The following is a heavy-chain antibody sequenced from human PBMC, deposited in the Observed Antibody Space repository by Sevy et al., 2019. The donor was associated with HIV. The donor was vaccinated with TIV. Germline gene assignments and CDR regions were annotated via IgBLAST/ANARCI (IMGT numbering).Heavy chain of an antibody. CDR2: IYYSGST. J-gene: IGHJ4*02. D-gene: IGHD5-12*01. CDR3: ASGGSPHY. CDR1: GGSISSSSYY. Sequence: SETLSLTCTVSGGSISSSSYYWGWIRQPPGKGLEWIGSIYYSGSTYYNPSLKSRVTISVDTSKNQFSLKLSSVTAADTAVYYCASGGSPHYWGQGTLVTVSS. V-gene: IGHV4-39*01.